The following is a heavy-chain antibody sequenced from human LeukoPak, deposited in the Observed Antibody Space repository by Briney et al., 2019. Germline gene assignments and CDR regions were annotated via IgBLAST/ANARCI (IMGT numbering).Heavy chain of an antibody. J-gene: IGHJ4*02. CDR3: TRDHAYYDFWSGYQDY. D-gene: IGHD3-3*01. CDR1: GFTFGDYA. Sequence: GGSLRLSCTASGFTFGDYALSWVRQAPGKGLEWVGFIRSKAYSGTTEYAASVKGRFTISRDDSKSIAYLQMNSLKTEDTAVYYCTRDHAYYDFWSGYQDYWGQGTLVTVSS. V-gene: IGHV3-49*04. CDR2: IRSKAYSGTT.